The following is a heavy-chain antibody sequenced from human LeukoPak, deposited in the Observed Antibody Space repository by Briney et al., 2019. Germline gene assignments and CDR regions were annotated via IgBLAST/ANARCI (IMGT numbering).Heavy chain of an antibody. V-gene: IGHV4-30-4*01. Sequence: SETLSLTCTVSGGSISSGDYYWSWIRQPPGKGLEWIGYIYYSGSTYYNPSLKSRVTISVDTSKNQFSLKLSSVTAADTAVYYCARLWGGTGYFDYWGQGTLVTVSS. CDR2: IYYSGST. D-gene: IGHD3-16*01. CDR1: GGSISSGDYY. J-gene: IGHJ4*02. CDR3: ARLWGGTGYFDY.